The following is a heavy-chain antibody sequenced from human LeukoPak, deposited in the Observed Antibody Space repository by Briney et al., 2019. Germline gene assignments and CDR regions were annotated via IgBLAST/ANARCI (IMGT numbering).Heavy chain of an antibody. D-gene: IGHD3-10*01. CDR3: ARGQRSYGSGPHWFDP. CDR2: INHSGST. J-gene: IGHJ5*02. Sequence: GSLRLSCAASGFTFSNAWMSWVRQAPGKGLEWIGEINHSGSTNYNPSLKSRVTISVDTSKNQFSLKLSSVTAADTAVYYCARGQRSYGSGPHWFDPWGQGTLVTISS. CDR1: GFTFSNAW. V-gene: IGHV4-34*01.